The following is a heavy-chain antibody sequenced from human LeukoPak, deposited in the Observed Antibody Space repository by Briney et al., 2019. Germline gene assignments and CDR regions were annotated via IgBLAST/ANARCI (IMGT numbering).Heavy chain of an antibody. CDR1: GYTFTSYY. CDR2: INPSGGST. D-gene: IGHD3-3*01. V-gene: IGHV1-46*01. J-gene: IGHJ4*02. CDR3: ARDFGIFGVVTPTGLDY. Sequence: GASVKVSRKASGYTFTSYYMHWVRQAPGQGLEWMGIINPSGGSTSYAQKFQGRVTMTRDTSINTAYMELSRLRSDDTAVYYCARDFGIFGVVTPTGLDYWGQGTLVTVSS.